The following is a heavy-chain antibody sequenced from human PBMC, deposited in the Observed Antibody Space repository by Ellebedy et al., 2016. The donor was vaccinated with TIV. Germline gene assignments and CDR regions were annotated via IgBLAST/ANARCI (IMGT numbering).Heavy chain of an antibody. Sequence: GESLKISCAAPGFTFSSYGMHWVRQAPGKGLEWVAIISFDGSNEVYADSVKGRFTISRDNSKNTLSLQLNSLRADDTAVYYCARGMTNHYFDYWGQGTLVTVSS. D-gene: IGHD4-11*01. J-gene: IGHJ4*02. CDR2: ISFDGSNE. CDR3: ARGMTNHYFDY. CDR1: GFTFSSYG. V-gene: IGHV3-30*03.